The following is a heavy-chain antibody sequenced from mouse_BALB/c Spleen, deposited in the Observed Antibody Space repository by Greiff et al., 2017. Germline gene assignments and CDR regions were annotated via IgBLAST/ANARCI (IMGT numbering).Heavy chain of an antibody. V-gene: IGHV2-9*02. CDR3: AREGYYGSSYAGFAY. CDR1: GFSLTSYG. CDR2: IWAGGST. J-gene: IGHJ3*01. D-gene: IGHD1-1*01. Sequence: VHLVESGPGLVAPSQSLSITCTVSGFSLTSYGVHWVRQPPGKGLEWLGVIWAGGSTNYNSALMSRLSISKDNSKSQVFLKMNSLQTDDTAMYYCAREGYYGSSYAGFAYWGQGTLVTVSA.